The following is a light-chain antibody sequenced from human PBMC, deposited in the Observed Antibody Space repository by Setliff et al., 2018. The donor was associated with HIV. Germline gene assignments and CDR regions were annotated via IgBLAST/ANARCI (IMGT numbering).Light chain of an antibody. V-gene: IGLV2-23*02. J-gene: IGLJ2*01. Sequence: QSVLTQPASVSGSPGQSITISCTGSSSDIGDYESVSWYQQHPGEVPKLMIYDVTKRPSGASNRFSASKSGNTASLTISGLQAEDEAHYYCCSYAGGDTWIFGGGTK. CDR2: DVT. CDR3: CSYAGGDTWI. CDR1: SSDIGDYES.